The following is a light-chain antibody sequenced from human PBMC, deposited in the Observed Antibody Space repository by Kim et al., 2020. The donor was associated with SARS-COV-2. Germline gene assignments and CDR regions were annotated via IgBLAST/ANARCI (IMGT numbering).Light chain of an antibody. V-gene: IGKV1-12*01. J-gene: IGKJ1*01. Sequence: IQMTQSPSSVSASVGDRVTITCRASQNINTWLAWYQQKPGKAPKLLIYAASSLQSGVPSRFSGSGSGTAFTLTIARLQPDDSATYYCQQANSFPPFTFGQWTKVEIK. CDR3: QQANSFPPFT. CDR1: QNINTW. CDR2: AAS.